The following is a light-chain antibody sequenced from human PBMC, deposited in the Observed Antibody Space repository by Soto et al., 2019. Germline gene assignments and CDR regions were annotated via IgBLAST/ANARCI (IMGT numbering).Light chain of an antibody. CDR2: DAS. Sequence: DIQMTQSPSTLSASVVDTVTVTCLASQSVSGWLAWYQQKPGKAPKLLIYDASSLESGVPSRFSGSGSGTEFTLTISSLQPDDFATYYCQQYNSYPSTFGQGTKLDIK. CDR1: QSVSGW. CDR3: QQYNSYPST. J-gene: IGKJ1*01. V-gene: IGKV1-5*01.